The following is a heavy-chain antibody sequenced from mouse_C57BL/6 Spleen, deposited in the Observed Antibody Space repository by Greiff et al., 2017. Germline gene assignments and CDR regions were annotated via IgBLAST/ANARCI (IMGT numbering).Heavy chain of an antibody. V-gene: IGHV1-26*01. CDR3: ASGGSSGSAFAY. CDR2: INPNNGGT. J-gene: IGHJ3*01. Sequence: VQLQQSGPELVKPGASVKISCKASGYTFTDYYMNWVKQSHGKSLEWIGDINPNNGGTSYNQKFKGKATLTVDKSSSTAYMELRSLTSEDSAVYYCASGGSSGSAFAYWGQGTLVTVSA. D-gene: IGHD3-2*02. CDR1: GYTFTDYY.